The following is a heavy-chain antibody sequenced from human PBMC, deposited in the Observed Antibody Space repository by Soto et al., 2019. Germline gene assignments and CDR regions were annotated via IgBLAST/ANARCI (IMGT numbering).Heavy chain of an antibody. CDR3: ARLQWLVQGGYYYYYGVDV. J-gene: IGHJ6*02. Sequence: GASVKVSCKVSGYTFTSYDINWARQATGQGLEWMGWMNPNSGNTGYAQKFQGRVTMTRNTSISTAYMELSSLRSEDTAVYYCARLQWLVQGGYYYYYGVDVWGQGTTVTVSS. V-gene: IGHV1-8*01. CDR2: MNPNSGNT. CDR1: GYTFTSYD. D-gene: IGHD6-19*01.